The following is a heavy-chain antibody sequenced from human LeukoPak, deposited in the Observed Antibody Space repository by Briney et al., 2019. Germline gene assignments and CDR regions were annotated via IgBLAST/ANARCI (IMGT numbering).Heavy chain of an antibody. CDR3: ARGVRYQLPDVYYYYGMDV. J-gene: IGHJ6*02. Sequence: PSETLSLTCTVSGGSISSYYWSWIRQPAGKGLEWIGRIYTSGSTNYNPSLKSRVTMSVDTSKNQFSLKLSSVTAADTAVYYCARGVRYQLPDVYYYYGMDVWGQGTTVTVSS. V-gene: IGHV4-4*07. CDR1: GGSISSYY. CDR2: IYTSGST. D-gene: IGHD2-2*01.